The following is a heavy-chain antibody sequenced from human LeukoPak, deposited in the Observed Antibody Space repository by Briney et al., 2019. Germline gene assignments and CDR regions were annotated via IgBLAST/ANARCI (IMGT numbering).Heavy chain of an antibody. J-gene: IGHJ5*02. CDR2: ISGSGGST. CDR1: GFTFSSYA. CDR3: ARLSQVYYYGSGRPDNWFDP. D-gene: IGHD3-10*01. Sequence: PGGSLRLSCAASGFTFSSYAMSWVRQAPGKGLEWVSAISGSGGSTYYADSVKGRFTISRDNSKNTLYLQMNSLRAEDTAVYYRARLSQVYYYGSGRPDNWFDPWGQGTLVTVSS. V-gene: IGHV3-23*01.